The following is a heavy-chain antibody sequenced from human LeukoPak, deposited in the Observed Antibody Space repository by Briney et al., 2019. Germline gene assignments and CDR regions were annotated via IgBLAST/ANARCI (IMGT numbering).Heavy chain of an antibody. J-gene: IGHJ4*02. CDR1: GGSISSHN. Sequence: GTLSLTCAVSGGSISSHNWWSWVRQAPGKGLEWVAAISASGSSTYYADSVKGRFTISRDNSKNTLYLQMNSLRAEDTAVYYCAKGQGWEKWLSFDYWGQGTLVTVSS. CDR2: ISASGSST. CDR3: AKGQGWEKWLSFDY. V-gene: IGHV3-23*01. D-gene: IGHD3-22*01.